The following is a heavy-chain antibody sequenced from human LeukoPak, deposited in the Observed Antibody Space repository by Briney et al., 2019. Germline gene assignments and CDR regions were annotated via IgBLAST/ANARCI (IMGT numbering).Heavy chain of an antibody. CDR1: GGSISSYY. D-gene: IGHD3-10*01. V-gene: IGHV4-59*08. CDR3: ASYYYGSGGFDY. J-gene: IGHJ4*02. Sequence: PSETLSLTCTVSGGSISSYYWSWIRQPPGKGLEWIGYIYYSGSTNYNPSLKGRVTISVDTSKNQFSLKLSSVTAADTAVYYCASYYYGSGGFDYWGQGTLVTVSS. CDR2: IYYSGST.